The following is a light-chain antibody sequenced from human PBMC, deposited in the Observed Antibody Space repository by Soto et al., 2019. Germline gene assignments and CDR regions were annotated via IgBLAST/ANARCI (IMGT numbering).Light chain of an antibody. CDR3: QQRSNWLT. CDR1: QSVSSY. J-gene: IGKJ5*01. CDR2: DAS. V-gene: IGKV3-11*01. Sequence: EIVLTQSPATLSLSPGERATLSFRASQSVSSYLAWYQQKPGQAPRLLIYDASNRTTGIPARFSGSGSGTDFTLTISSLEPEDFAVYYCQQRSNWLTCGQGTRLEIK.